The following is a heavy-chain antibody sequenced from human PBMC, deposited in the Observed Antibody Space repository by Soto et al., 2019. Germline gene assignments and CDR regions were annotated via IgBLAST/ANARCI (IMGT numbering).Heavy chain of an antibody. J-gene: IGHJ4*02. Sequence: ASVKVSCKASGYPFIYYPIHWVRQAPGQGLEWVGWINIGNGNTESSQKFQGRVTITRDTSASTAYMELSSLRSEDTAVYYCARRGYSYGYVDIDYWGQGTLVTVSS. D-gene: IGHD5-18*01. CDR1: GYPFIYYP. CDR3: ARRGYSYGYVDIDY. V-gene: IGHV1-3*04. CDR2: INIGNGNT.